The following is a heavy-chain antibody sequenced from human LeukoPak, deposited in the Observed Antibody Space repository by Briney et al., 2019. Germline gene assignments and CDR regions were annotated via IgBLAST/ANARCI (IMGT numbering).Heavy chain of an antibody. D-gene: IGHD3-9*01. Sequence: GASVKVSCKASGYTFTGYYMHWVRQAPGQGLEWMGWINPNSGGTNYAQKFQGRVTMTRDTSISTAYMELSRLRSDDTAVYYCARDTMPVLRYFDWLSHYYYYYMDVWGKGTTVTISS. CDR2: INPNSGGT. CDR3: ARDTMPVLRYFDWLSHYYYYYMDV. CDR1: GYTFTGYY. V-gene: IGHV1-2*02. J-gene: IGHJ6*03.